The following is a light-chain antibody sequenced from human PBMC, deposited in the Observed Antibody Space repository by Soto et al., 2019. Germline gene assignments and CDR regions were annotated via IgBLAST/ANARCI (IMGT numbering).Light chain of an antibody. CDR3: QSYDSSLSVV. V-gene: IGLV1-40*01. Sequence: QSVLTQPPSVSGAPGQRVTISCTGSSSNIGAGYDEHCSQQLPGKAPNLLIYGNSNRPSGVPDRFSGSKSGTSASLAITGLQAEDEADYYCQSYDSSLSVVFGGGTQLTVL. CDR2: GNS. CDR1: SSNIGAGYD. J-gene: IGLJ2*01.